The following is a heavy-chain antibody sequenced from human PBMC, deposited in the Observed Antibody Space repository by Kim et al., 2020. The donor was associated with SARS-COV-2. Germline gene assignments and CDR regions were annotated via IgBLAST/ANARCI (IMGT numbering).Heavy chain of an antibody. J-gene: IGHJ2*01. Sequence: SETLSLTCTVSGGSISSYYWSWIRQPPGKGLEWIGYIYYSGSTNYNPSLKSRVTISVDTSKNQFSLKLSSVTAADTAVYYCARHVTYYDSSCYRRRHNWYFDLWGQGTLVTVSS. CDR2: IYYSGST. CDR3: ARHVTYYDSSCYRRRHNWYFDL. V-gene: IGHV4-59*08. CDR1: GGSISSYY. D-gene: IGHD3-22*01.